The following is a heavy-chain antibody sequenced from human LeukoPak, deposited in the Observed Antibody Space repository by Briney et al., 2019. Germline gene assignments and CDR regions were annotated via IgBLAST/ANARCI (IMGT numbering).Heavy chain of an antibody. D-gene: IGHD2-2*01. J-gene: IGHJ4*02. CDR2: INHSGST. V-gene: IGHV4-34*01. CDR3: ARRRLDYCSSTSCYNFDY. Sequence: SSETLSLTCAVYGGSFSGYYWSWIRQPPGKGLEWIGEINHSGSTNYNPSLKSRVTISVDTSKNQFSLKLSSVTAADTAVYYCARRRLDYCSSTSCYNFDYWGQGTLVTVSS. CDR1: GGSFSGYY.